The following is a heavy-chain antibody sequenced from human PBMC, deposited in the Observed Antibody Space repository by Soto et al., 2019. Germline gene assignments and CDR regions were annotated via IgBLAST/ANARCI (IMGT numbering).Heavy chain of an antibody. CDR2: ISAYNGNT. Sequence: GASVKVSCKASGYTFTSYGISWVRQAPGQGLEWMGWISAYNGNTNYAQKLQGRVTMTTDTSTSTAYMELRGLRSDDTAVYYCAREVIVVVIRGAFDIWGQGTMVTVSS. CDR3: AREVIVVVIRGAFDI. V-gene: IGHV1-18*01. J-gene: IGHJ3*02. CDR1: GYTFTSYG. D-gene: IGHD2-21*01.